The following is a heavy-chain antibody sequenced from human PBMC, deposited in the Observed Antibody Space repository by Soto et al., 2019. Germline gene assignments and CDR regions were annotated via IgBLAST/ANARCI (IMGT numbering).Heavy chain of an antibody. D-gene: IGHD3-10*01. V-gene: IGHV3-33*01. Sequence: VQLVESGGGVVQPGRSLRLSCAASGFTFSKYGMHWVRQAPGKGLEWVAVIWYDGTNKNYADSVKGRFTISRDNSKNTLYLQMNSLRAEDTAVYYCARRGVTVVRGVFHYYYGMDVWGQGTTVTVSS. J-gene: IGHJ6*02. CDR3: ARRGVTVVRGVFHYYYGMDV. CDR1: GFTFSKYG. CDR2: IWYDGTNK.